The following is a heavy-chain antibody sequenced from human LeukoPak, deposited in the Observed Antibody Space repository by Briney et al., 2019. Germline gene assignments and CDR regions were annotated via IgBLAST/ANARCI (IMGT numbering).Heavy chain of an antibody. V-gene: IGHV3-23*01. CDR3: AKARGYDGYDFCDY. J-gene: IGHJ4*02. CDR1: GLTFSNYA. Sequence: GESLRLSCAASGLTFSNYAMNWVRQAPAKGLEWVSTISGGGDKIFYADSVKGRFTISGDNSKNMLYLQMNGLRAEDTALYYCAKARGYDGYDFCDYWGQGTLVTVSS. D-gene: IGHD5-12*01. CDR2: ISGGGDKI.